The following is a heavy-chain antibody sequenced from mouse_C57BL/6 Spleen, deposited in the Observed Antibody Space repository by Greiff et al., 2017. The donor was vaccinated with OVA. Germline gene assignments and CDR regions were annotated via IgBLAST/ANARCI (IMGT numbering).Heavy chain of an antibody. CDR2: INPYNGGT. V-gene: IGHV1-19*01. J-gene: IGHJ2*01. D-gene: IGHD4-1*01. CDR3: ARRGDWDGGYVDY. CDR1: GYTFTDYY. Sequence: EVQLQQSGPVLVKPGASVKMSCKASGYTFTDYYMNWVKQSHGKSLEWIGVINPYNGGTSYNQKFKGKATLTVDKSSSTAYMELNSLTSEDSAVYYCARRGDWDGGYVDYWGQGTTLTVSS.